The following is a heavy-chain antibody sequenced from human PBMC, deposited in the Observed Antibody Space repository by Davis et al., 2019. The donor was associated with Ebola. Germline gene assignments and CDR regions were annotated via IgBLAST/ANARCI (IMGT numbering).Heavy chain of an antibody. CDR1: GYTFTSYG. CDR3: ARIGDCSSTSCYYIDYYYYGMDV. J-gene: IGHJ6*02. CDR2: ISAYNGNT. D-gene: IGHD2-2*01. Sequence: AASVQVSCKASGYTFTSYGISWVRQAPGQGLEWMGWISAYNGNTNYAQKLQGRVTMTTDTSTSTAYMELRSLRSDDTAVYYCARIGDCSSTSCYYIDYYYYGMDVWGQGTTVTVSS. V-gene: IGHV1-18*01.